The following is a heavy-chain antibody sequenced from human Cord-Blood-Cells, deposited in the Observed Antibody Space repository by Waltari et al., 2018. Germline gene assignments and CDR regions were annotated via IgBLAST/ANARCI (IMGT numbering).Heavy chain of an antibody. CDR3: AKNPTGD. J-gene: IGHJ4*02. CDR1: GFTFSSYA. Sequence: EVQLLESGGGLVQPRGSLRLSCPDPGFTFSSYAMSCVRQAPGKGLEWVSAISGSGGSTYYADSVKSRFTISRDNSKNTLYLQMNSLRAEDTAVYYCAKNPTGDWGQGTLVTVSS. CDR2: ISGSGGST. D-gene: IGHD7-27*01. V-gene: IGHV3-23*01.